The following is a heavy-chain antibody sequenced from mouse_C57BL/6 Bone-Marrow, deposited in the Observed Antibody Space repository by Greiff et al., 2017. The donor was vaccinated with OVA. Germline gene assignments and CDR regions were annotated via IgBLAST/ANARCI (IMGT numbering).Heavy chain of an antibody. V-gene: IGHV1-55*01. Sequence: QVQLQQPGAELVKPGASVKMSCKASGYTFTSYWITWVKQRPGQGLEWIGDIYPGSGSTNYNEKFKSKATLTVDTSSSTAYMQLSSLTSEDSAVYYCAREDYGSSYVFDYWGQGTTLTVSS. J-gene: IGHJ2*01. D-gene: IGHD1-1*01. CDR2: IYPGSGST. CDR3: AREDYGSSYVFDY. CDR1: GYTFTSYW.